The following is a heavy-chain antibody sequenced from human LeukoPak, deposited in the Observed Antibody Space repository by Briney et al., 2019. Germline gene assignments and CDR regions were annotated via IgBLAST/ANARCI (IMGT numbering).Heavy chain of an antibody. Sequence: PGKSLRLSCAASGFTFSSYAMHWVRQAPGKGLEWVALISYDGSDKYCADTVEGRFTISRDNSKSTVHLQMNSLRTEDTAVYFCAREVVAVLPDASTNDYWGQGALVFVSS. J-gene: IGHJ4*02. CDR1: GFTFSSYA. V-gene: IGHV3-30*04. CDR3: AREVVAVLPDASTNDY. CDR2: ISYDGSDK. D-gene: IGHD2-8*01.